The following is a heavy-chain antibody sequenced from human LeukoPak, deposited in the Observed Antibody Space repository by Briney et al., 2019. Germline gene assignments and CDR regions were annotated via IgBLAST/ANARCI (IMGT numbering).Heavy chain of an antibody. CDR2: IYSGGST. V-gene: IGHV3-53*01. Sequence: GGSLRLSCAASGFTVSNNYMNWVRQAPGKGLEWVSLIYSGGSTSHADSVKGRFSISRDNSNNTLYLQMNSLRAEDTAVYYCARGAYGGGFDIWGKGTTVTVSS. J-gene: IGHJ6*04. CDR3: ARGAYGGGFDI. CDR1: GFTVSNNY. D-gene: IGHD2-15*01.